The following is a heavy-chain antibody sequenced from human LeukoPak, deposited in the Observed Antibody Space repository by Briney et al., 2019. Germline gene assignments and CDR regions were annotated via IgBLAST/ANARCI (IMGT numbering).Heavy chain of an antibody. CDR1: GYTFTSYD. J-gene: IGHJ4*02. Sequence: GASVKVSCKASGYTFTSYDINWVRQATGQGLEWMGWMNPNSGNTGYAQKFQGRVTMTRNTSINTAYMELSSLRSEDTAVYYCARRYSEAYDSSGYSDYFDYWGQGTLVTVSS. CDR2: MNPNSGNT. CDR3: ARRYSEAYDSSGYSDYFDY. D-gene: IGHD3-22*01. V-gene: IGHV1-8*01.